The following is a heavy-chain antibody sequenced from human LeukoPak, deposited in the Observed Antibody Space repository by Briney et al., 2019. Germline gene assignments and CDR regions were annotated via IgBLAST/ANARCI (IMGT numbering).Heavy chain of an antibody. D-gene: IGHD2-2*01. CDR3: ARGPYCRRTSCPYYLDV. J-gene: IGHJ6*03. V-gene: IGHV1-8*03. CDR2: MNPDSGNT. Sequence: ASVKVSCKASGYTFTNYDINWVRQATGQGLEWTGWMNPDSGNTGYAQKFQGRVTITKNTSISTAYMELSSLRSEDTALYYCARGPYCRRTSCPYYLDVWGKGTTVTVSS. CDR1: GYTFTNYD.